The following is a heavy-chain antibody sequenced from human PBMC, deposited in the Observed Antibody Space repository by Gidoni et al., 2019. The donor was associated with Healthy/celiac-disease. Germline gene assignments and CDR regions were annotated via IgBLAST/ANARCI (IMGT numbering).Heavy chain of an antibody. D-gene: IGHD5-18*01. J-gene: IGHJ4*02. Sequence: QVQLQESGPGLVKPSQTLSLPCTVPGGSLSSGSYYWSWIRQPAGKGLEWIGHVHTSGRTNYNPSLKSRVTISVETSKNQFSLKLSSVTAADTAVHYCARVGYSYTYYFDHWGQGTLVTVSS. V-gene: IGHV4-61*02. CDR2: VHTSGRT. CDR3: ARVGYSYTYYFDH. CDR1: GGSLSSGSYY.